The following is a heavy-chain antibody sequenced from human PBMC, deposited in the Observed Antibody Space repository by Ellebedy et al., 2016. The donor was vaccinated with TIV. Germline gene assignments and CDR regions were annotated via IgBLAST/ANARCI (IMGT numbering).Heavy chain of an antibody. CDR2: ISGSGDTT. V-gene: IGHV3-23*01. D-gene: IGHD5-18*01. CDR3: AKTGGYIYGLPDF. J-gene: IGHJ4*02. Sequence: GECLKISCAASGFAFSSYAMGWVRQAPGKGLEWVSDISGSGDTTYYADSVKGRFTFSRDNSKNTVYLQMNSLRAEDTAVYYCAKTGGYIYGLPDFWGQGTLVTVSS. CDR1: GFAFSSYA.